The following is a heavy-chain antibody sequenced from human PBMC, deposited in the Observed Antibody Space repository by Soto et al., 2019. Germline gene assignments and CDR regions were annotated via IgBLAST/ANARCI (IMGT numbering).Heavy chain of an antibody. CDR2: INPSGTTT. J-gene: IGHJ6*02. V-gene: IGHV1-46*01. CDR3: ARPQIGRHYYYGMDV. CDR1: GYTFTSYY. Sequence: QVQLVQSGAEVKKPGASVKVSCKASGYTFTSYYMHWVRQAPGQGLEWMGIINPSGTTTDYAQKSEGRVTMTRDTATSRYYMELSSLRSEDTAVYYCARPQIGRHYYYGMDVWGQGTTVTVSS.